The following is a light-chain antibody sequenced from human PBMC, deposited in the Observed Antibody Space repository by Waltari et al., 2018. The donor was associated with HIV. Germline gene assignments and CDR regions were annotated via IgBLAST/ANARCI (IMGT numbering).Light chain of an antibody. CDR3: ATWDDSLSLWV. CDR1: NSNFGANY. Sequence: QSVLTQPPSASGTPGQRVTISCYGSNSNFGANYVSWYPLFPGPAPKLLIYRNSRRPSGVPDRCSGSKSGTSASLAISGLRSDDEANYYCATWDDSLSLWVFGGGTKLTVL. CDR2: RNS. J-gene: IGLJ3*02. V-gene: IGLV1-47*01.